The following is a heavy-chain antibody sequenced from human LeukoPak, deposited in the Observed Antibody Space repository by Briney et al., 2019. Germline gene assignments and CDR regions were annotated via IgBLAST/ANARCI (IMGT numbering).Heavy chain of an antibody. CDR3: ARGHRINIVVVPAAVPPKGWFGP. D-gene: IGHD2-2*01. Sequence: SETLSLTCAVYGGSFSGYYWSWIRQPPGKGLEWIGEINHSGSTNYNPSLKSRATISVDTSKNQFSLKLSSVTAADTAVYYCARGHRINIVVVPAAVPPKGWFGPWGQGTLVTVSS. J-gene: IGHJ5*02. CDR1: GGSFSGYY. CDR2: INHSGST. V-gene: IGHV4-34*01.